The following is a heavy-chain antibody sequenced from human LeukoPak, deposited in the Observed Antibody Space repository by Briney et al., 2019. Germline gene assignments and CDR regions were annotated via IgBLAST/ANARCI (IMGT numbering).Heavy chain of an antibody. J-gene: IGHJ3*01. CDR1: GYTFTTYY. Sequence: GASVKVSCKASGYTFTTYYMHWLRQAAGQGLQWMGIINPSGGSTTYAQKFQGRVTMTRDTPTVTAYMELSSLRSEDTAVYYCARGKAASGDVFDFWGQGTMVTVSS. D-gene: IGHD2-15*01. CDR3: ARGKAASGDVFDF. V-gene: IGHV1-46*01. CDR2: INPSGGST.